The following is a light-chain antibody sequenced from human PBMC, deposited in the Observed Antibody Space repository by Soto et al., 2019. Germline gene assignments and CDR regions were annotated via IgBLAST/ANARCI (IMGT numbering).Light chain of an antibody. Sequence: QSAQTQPASVSGSPGQSITISCTGTSSDVGGYIYVSWYQQHPGKAPKLMIYDVTSRPSGVSYRFSGSKSGNTASLTISGLQAEDEADYYCSSYTTSSSYVFGTGTKVTVL. J-gene: IGLJ1*01. CDR2: DVT. CDR3: SSYTTSSSYV. CDR1: SSDVGGYIY. V-gene: IGLV2-14*01.